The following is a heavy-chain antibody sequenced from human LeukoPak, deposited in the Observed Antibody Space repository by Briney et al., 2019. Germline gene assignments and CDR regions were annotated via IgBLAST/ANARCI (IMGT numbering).Heavy chain of an antibody. V-gene: IGHV3-11*04. CDR2: IRSSGSAM. CDR3: ARAPGGYYDSSGHFGYWLXP. J-gene: IGHJ5*02. CDR1: GFTFSDYY. D-gene: IGHD3-22*01. Sequence: GGSLRLSCTASGFTFSDYYMSWIRQAPGKGLEWVSNIRSSGSAMYYADSVKGRFTISRDNAQNSLYLQMNSLGVEDTAVYYCARAPGGYYDSSGHFGYWLXPWXQGTLVTVXS.